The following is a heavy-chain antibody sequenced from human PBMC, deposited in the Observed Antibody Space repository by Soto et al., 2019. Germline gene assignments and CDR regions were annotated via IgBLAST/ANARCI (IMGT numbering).Heavy chain of an antibody. CDR1: GGSISTSNL. D-gene: IGHD6-13*01. CDR2: IYHSGST. Sequence: SETLSLTCAVSGGSISTSNLWTWVRQPPGKGLEWIGEIYHSGSTNYNPSLKSRVTISVDKSKNQFSLKLNSVTAADTAVYYCARSPSSIAAGGIDYWGQGFLVTVS. V-gene: IGHV4-4*02. J-gene: IGHJ4*02. CDR3: ARSPSSIAAGGIDY.